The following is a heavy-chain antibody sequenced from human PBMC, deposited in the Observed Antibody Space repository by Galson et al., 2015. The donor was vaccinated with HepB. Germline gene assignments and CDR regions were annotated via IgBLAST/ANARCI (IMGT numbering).Heavy chain of an antibody. V-gene: IGHV3-23*01. D-gene: IGHD3-22*01. J-gene: IGHJ4*02. CDR2: ISGSGGST. Sequence: SLRLSCAASGFTFSSYAMSWVRQAPGKGLEWVSAISGSGGSTYYADSVKGRFTISRDNSKNTLYLQMNSLRAEDTAVYYCAKGPKGLGSSGYLGGYWGQGTLVTVSS. CDR1: GFTFSSYA. CDR3: AKGPKGLGSSGYLGGY.